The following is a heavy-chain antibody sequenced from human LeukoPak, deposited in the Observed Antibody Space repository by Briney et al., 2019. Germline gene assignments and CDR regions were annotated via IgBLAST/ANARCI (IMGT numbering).Heavy chain of an antibody. CDR2: ISGSGSSI. Sequence: GGSLRLSCAASGFTFSSYAMSWVRQAPGKGLEWVSYISGSGSSIYYADSVKGRFTISRDNAKNSLYLQMNSLRAEDTAVYYCARAAAVAGFDYWGQGTLVTVSS. J-gene: IGHJ4*02. CDR3: ARAAAVAGFDY. D-gene: IGHD6-19*01. CDR1: GFTFSSYA. V-gene: IGHV3-48*03.